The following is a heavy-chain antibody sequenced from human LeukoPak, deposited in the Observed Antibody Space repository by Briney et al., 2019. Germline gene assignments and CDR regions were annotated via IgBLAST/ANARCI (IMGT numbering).Heavy chain of an antibody. V-gene: IGHV4-39*01. CDR1: GGSISSSSYY. CDR3: ARVPGGALNWFDP. Sequence: PSETLSLTCTVSGGSISSSSYYWGWIRQPPGKGLEWIGTIYYSGSTYYNPSLKSRVTISVYTSKNQFSRKLSSVTAADTAVYYCARVPGGALNWFDPWGQGTLVTVSS. CDR2: IYYSGST. D-gene: IGHD1-1*01. J-gene: IGHJ5*02.